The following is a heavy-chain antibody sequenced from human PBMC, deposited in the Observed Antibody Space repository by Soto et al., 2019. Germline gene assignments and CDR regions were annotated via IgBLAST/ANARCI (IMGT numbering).Heavy chain of an antibody. J-gene: IGHJ6*02. CDR2: IGEGGVSR. V-gene: IGHV3-23*01. Sequence: EVRLLESGGGLVQPGGSLRLTCVASDFDFSTYAMSWVRQAPGKGLEWVSVIGEGGVSRVYADAVKGRFTISRDNSKNTLYLLMTSLRVDDTAVYYSARDSVTRVSSDIPGMDVWGQGTMVSVSS. D-gene: IGHD3-16*01. CDR3: ARDSVTRVSSDIPGMDV. CDR1: DFDFSTYA.